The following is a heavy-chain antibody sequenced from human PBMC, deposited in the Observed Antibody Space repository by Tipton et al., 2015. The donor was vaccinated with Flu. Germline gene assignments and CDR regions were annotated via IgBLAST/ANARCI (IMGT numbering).Heavy chain of an antibody. CDR2: IYYSGST. J-gene: IGHJ4*02. Sequence: TLSLTCTVSGGSISTINYYWGWIRQPPGKGLEWIGKIYYSGSTNYNPSLKSRVTISVDTSKNQFSLKLSSVTAADTAVYYCAAEYRGGGDRYYFDYWGQGTLATVSS. CDR1: GGSISTINYY. CDR3: AAEYRGGGDRYYFDY. D-gene: IGHD2-21*02. V-gene: IGHV4-39*07.